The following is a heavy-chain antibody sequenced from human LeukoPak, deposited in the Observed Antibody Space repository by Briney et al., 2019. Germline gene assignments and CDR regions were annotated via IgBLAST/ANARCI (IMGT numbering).Heavy chain of an antibody. CDR1: GGSITTTYY. J-gene: IGHJ5*02. D-gene: IGHD3-10*01. CDR2: LYRSGNS. CDR3: TRHQTNFYGSGAPFDP. V-gene: IGHV4-39*01. Sequence: KPSETLSLTCSVSGGSITTTYYWSWIRQPPGGGLEWIASLYRSGNSNYNPSLKSRVTMSVDTSKNQFSLQLTSMTAADTAIYYCTRHQTNFYGSGAPFDPWGQGTLVTVSS.